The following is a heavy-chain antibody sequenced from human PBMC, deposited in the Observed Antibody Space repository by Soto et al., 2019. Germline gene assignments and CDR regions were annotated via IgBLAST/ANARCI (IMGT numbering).Heavy chain of an antibody. D-gene: IGHD5-18*01. Sequence: GSLRLSCEVSGLTFSSYWMHWVRQAPGKGLVWVSHTNSNGSSTSYADSVKGRFTSFRDNAKTTLYLQMNSLRAEDPAVYYSTIDIRDTTMVIPFDSWGQGTLVTVSS. CDR2: TNSNGSST. CDR3: TIDIRDTTMVIPFDS. V-gene: IGHV3-74*01. CDR1: GLTFSSYW. J-gene: IGHJ4*02.